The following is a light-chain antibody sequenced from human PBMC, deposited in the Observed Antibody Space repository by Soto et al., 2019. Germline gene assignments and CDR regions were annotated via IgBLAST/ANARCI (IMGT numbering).Light chain of an antibody. J-gene: IGKJ3*01. CDR3: QHYSNWPPT. CDR1: ESVHRN. CDR2: YAS. V-gene: IGKV3-15*01. Sequence: EMVMTQSPATLSVSPGERVTLSCRASESVHRNLAWYQQKPGQGPSLLIYYASTRATGVPDRFTGSGSGTEFTLTISSLHSEDFGVYNCQHYSNWPPTFGPGTKVEIK.